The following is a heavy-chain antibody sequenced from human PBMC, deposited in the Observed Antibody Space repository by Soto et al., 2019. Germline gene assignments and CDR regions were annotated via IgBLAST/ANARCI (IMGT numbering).Heavy chain of an antibody. CDR3: ARSGYSTSIGWFGH. D-gene: IGHD6-25*01. Sequence: GESLKISFNASGYSFTTYLIGWVRQMPGKGVDLMGIIYTGDSDTRYSPSFQGQVTISADKSNSTAYLQWSSLKDSDSDMYDCARSGYSTSIGWFGHWGQGTLVTVSS. CDR1: GYSFTTYL. V-gene: IGHV5-51*01. CDR2: IYTGDSDT. J-gene: IGHJ5*02.